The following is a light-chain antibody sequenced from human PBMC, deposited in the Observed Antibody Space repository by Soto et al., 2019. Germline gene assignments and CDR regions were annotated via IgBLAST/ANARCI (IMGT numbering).Light chain of an antibody. J-gene: IGKJ1*01. CDR3: QQSYSTPWG. CDR2: AAS. Sequence: IQRTQSPSSLSASVGDRVPITFRASQSISSYLNWYQQKPGKAPKLLIYAASSLQSGVPSRFSGSGSGTDFTLTISSLQPEDFATYYCQQSYSTPWGFGQGTKVDI. V-gene: IGKV1-39*01. CDR1: QSISSY.